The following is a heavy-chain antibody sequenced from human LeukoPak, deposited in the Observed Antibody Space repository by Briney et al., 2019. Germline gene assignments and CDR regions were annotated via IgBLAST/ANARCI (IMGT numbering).Heavy chain of an antibody. CDR2: LYHSGST. CDR1: GGSISSYY. CDR3: VRLVLEDIYVIAVPDKYYFDY. D-gene: IGHD6-19*01. J-gene: IGHJ4*02. Sequence: PSETLSLTCTVSGGSISSYYWSWIRQPPGKGLEWIGGLYHSGSTHYNPSLKSRVTISVDTSRNQFFLELTSVTAADTALYYCVRLVLEDIYVIAVPDKYYFDYWGQGILVTVSS. V-gene: IGHV4-59*08.